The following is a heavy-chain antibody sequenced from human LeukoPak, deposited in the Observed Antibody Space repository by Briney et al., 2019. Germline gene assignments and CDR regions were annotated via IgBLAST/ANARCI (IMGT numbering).Heavy chain of an antibody. D-gene: IGHD2-2*01. CDR3: AGVRDIVVVPAGGNWFDP. Sequence: GASVKVSCKASGGTFSSYVISWVRQAPGQGLEWMGGIIPIFGTANYAQKFQGRVTITADESTSTAYMELSSLRSEDTAVYYCAGVRDIVVVPAGGNWFDPWGQGTLVTVSS. CDR1: GGTFSSYV. J-gene: IGHJ5*02. V-gene: IGHV1-69*01. CDR2: IIPIFGTA.